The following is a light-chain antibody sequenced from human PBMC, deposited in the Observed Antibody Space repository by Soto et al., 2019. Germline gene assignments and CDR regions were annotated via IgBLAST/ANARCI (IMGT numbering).Light chain of an antibody. V-gene: IGKV3-20*01. CDR1: QSVSSSY. CDR3: QQYVTIPRK. CDR2: AAS. Sequence: EVVLTQSPGPLSLSPGERATLSCRASQSVSSSYLAWYQQKPGQVPRPLIYAASSRATGIPDRFSGSGSGTDFTLTISGLEPEDSAVNYWQQYVTIPRKFGQGTKVDIK. J-gene: IGKJ1*01.